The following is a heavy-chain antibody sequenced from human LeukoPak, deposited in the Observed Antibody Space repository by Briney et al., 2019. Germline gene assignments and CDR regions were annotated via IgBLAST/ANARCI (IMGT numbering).Heavy chain of an antibody. CDR1: GFTYSSYA. D-gene: IGHD6-19*01. CDR3: AKDRPEGKQWLVSFSDY. Sequence: PGGSLRLSCAVSGFTYSSYAMSWVRQAPGKGLEWVSAISGSGGSTYYADSVKGRFTISRDNSKNTLYLQMNSLRAEDTAVYYCAKDRPEGKQWLVSFSDYWGQGTLVTVSS. J-gene: IGHJ4*02. V-gene: IGHV3-23*01. CDR2: ISGSGGST.